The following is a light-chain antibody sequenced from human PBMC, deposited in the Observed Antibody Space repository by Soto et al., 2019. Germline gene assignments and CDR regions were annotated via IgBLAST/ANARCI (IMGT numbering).Light chain of an antibody. V-gene: IGLV1-51*02. CDR2: END. Sequence: QSVLTQPTSVSAAPGQKVTISCSGSSSNIGKNYVSWYQQLPGTAPKLLIYENDKRPSGIPDRFSGSKTGTSATLGITGLQTGDEADYHCGTWDSSLSAGVFGTGTKLTVL. J-gene: IGLJ1*01. CDR3: GTWDSSLSAGV. CDR1: SSNIGKNY.